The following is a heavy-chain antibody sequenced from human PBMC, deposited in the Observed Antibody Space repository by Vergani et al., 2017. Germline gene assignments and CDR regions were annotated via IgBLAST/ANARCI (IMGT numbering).Heavy chain of an antibody. V-gene: IGHV1-46*03. J-gene: IGHJ4*02. Sequence: QVQVVQSGAEVKKSGASEKVSCKTSGYTFSHYYMHWVRQAPGQGLEWMGIINPSGGHTNYAQKFQGRVTMTRDTSTSTVYMELSSLRSEDTAIYYCARGDYGILTGYRYWGQGTLVTVSA. D-gene: IGHD3-9*01. CDR1: GYTFSHYY. CDR2: INPSGGHT. CDR3: ARGDYGILTGYRY.